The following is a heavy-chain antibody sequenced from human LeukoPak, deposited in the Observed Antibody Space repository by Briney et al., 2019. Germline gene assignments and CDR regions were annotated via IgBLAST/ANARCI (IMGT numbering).Heavy chain of an antibody. CDR1: GFSLSTSGMC. Sequence: GSGPTLVNPTQTLTLTCTFSGFSLSTSGMCVSWIRQPPGKALEWLALIDWDDDKYYSTSLKTRLTISKDTSKNQVVLTMTNTDPVDTATYYCARIRVSTMVRGVIGPYDYWGQGTLVTVSS. D-gene: IGHD3-10*01. CDR2: IDWDDDK. CDR3: ARIRVSTMVRGVIGPYDY. V-gene: IGHV2-70*01. J-gene: IGHJ4*02.